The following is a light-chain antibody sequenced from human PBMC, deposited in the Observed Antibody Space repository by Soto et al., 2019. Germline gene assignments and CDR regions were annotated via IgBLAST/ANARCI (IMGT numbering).Light chain of an antibody. CDR2: GAS. Sequence: QMTQSPSSLSASVGDRVTITCRAGQSINKYLNWYQQKPGKAPERLISGASSLESGVPSRFTGSGSGTDFTLTISSLQPEDSATYYCQQTYSTPLTFGGGTRVEIK. CDR3: QQTYSTPLT. CDR1: QSINKY. V-gene: IGKV1-39*01. J-gene: IGKJ4*01.